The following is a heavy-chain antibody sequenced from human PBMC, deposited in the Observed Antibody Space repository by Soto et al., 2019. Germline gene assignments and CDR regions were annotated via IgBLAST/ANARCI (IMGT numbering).Heavy chain of an antibody. D-gene: IGHD2-15*01. J-gene: IGHJ5*02. CDR2: IYYSGST. CDR3: ARCPKGLSGYCSGGSCYSFGVPNWFDP. CDR1: GGSISSGGYY. Sequence: PWETLSLTCTVSGGSISSGGYYWSWIRQHPGKGLEWIGYIYYSGSTYYNPSLKSRVTISVDTSKNQFSLKLSSVTAADTAVYYCARCPKGLSGYCSGGSCYSFGVPNWFDPWGQGTLVTVSS. V-gene: IGHV4-31*03.